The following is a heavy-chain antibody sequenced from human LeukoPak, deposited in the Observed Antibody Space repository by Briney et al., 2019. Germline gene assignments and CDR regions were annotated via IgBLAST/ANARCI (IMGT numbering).Heavy chain of an antibody. V-gene: IGHV4-4*07. CDR1: GGSITNYY. J-gene: IGHJ4*02. CDR3: TREPLP. Sequence: PSETLSLTCTVSGGSITNYYWSWIRQPAGKGLEWIARIYTGGSASYNPSLKGRVTMSTDTSRNQVSLKLTSVTAADTAVYYCTREPLPWGQGTLVTVSS. CDR2: IYTGGSA.